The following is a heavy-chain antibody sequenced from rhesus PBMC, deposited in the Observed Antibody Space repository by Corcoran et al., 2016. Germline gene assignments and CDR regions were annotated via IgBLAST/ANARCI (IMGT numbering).Heavy chain of an antibody. CDR3: ARRGYCTGSGCYVDY. J-gene: IGHJ4*01. D-gene: IGHD2-21*01. CDR2: FNGPGIGT. Sequence: EVQLVESGGGLVKPGGSLRRSCAASGFSFSFYSMSWVRPAPGKGLGWISGFNGPGIGTYYADSVKGRFTISSENTKNTLDLQMDSLRAEDSAVYYCARRGYCTGSGCYVDYWGQGVLVTVSS. V-gene: IGHV3S18*01. CDR1: GFSFSFYS.